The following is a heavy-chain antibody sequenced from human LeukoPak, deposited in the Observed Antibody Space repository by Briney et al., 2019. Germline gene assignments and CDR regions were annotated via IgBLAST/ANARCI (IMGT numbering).Heavy chain of an antibody. J-gene: IGHJ6*03. CDR3: ARDGYSSGWYEDGDYYYYYMDV. CDR2: ISSNGGST. CDR1: GFTFSSYA. D-gene: IGHD6-19*01. Sequence: GGSLRLSCAASGFTFSSYAMHWVRQAPGKGLEYVSAISSNGGSTYYANSVKGRFTISRDNSKNTLYLQMGSLRAEDMAVYYCARDGYSSGWYEDGDYYYYYMDVWGKGTTVTVSS. V-gene: IGHV3-64*01.